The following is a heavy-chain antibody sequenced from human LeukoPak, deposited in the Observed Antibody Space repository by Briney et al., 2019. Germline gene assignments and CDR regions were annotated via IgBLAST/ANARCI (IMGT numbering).Heavy chain of an antibody. J-gene: IGHJ4*02. D-gene: IGHD1-1*01. CDR2: INPSNGDT. Sequence: ASVKVSCKASGCTFTYHYIHLVRQAPGPGHEWMGIINPSNGDTNYAQRFQGRVTMTRDTSTSKVYMELSSLDSEDTAVYYCARESDVGKDFDCWGQGTLVTVSS. CDR1: GCTFTYHY. V-gene: IGHV1-46*01. CDR3: ARESDVGKDFDC.